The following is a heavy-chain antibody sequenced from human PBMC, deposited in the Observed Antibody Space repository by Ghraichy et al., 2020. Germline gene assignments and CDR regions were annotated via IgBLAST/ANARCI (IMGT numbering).Heavy chain of an antibody. Sequence: SETLSLTCTVSGGSISSYYWSWIRQPPGKGLEWIGYIYYSGSTNYNPSLKSRVTISVDTSKNQFSLKLSSVTAADTAVYYCARVTGYSSGWYLDYWGQGTLVTVSS. D-gene: IGHD6-19*01. CDR3: ARVTGYSSGWYLDY. CDR1: GGSISSYY. J-gene: IGHJ4*02. V-gene: IGHV4-59*01. CDR2: IYYSGST.